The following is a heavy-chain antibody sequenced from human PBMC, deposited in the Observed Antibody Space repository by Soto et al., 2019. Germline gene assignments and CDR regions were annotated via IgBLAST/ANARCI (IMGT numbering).Heavy chain of an antibody. D-gene: IGHD6-19*01. CDR2: ISASGRDT. J-gene: IGHJ4*02. CDR1: GFTFPNYA. V-gene: IGHV3-23*01. CDR3: AKGKSSGWYYFDY. Sequence: EVQLLESGGDLAQPGGSLRLSCAASGFTFPNYAMSRVRQAPGKGLEWVSGISASGRDTYYADSVKDRFTISRDNSKNTVYLQVNSLRADDTAIYYCAKGKSSGWYYFDYWGQGTPVTVSS.